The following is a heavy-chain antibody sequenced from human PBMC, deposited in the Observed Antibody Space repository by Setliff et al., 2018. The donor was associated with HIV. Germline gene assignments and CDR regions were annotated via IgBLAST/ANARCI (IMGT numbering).Heavy chain of an antibody. CDR1: GGSFSGYY. V-gene: IGHV4-34*01. CDR3: ARYDYGDFDY. D-gene: IGHD4-17*01. CDR2: SNHSGST. Sequence: SETLSLTCAVFGGSFSGYYWSWIRQPPGKGLEWIGESNHSGSTDYNPSLKSRVTISVDTSKNQFSLNLSFVTAADTAVYYCARYDYGDFDYWGQGTPVTVSS. J-gene: IGHJ4*02.